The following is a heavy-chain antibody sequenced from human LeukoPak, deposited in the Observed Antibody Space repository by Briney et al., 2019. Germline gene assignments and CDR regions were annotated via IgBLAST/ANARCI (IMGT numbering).Heavy chain of an antibody. CDR1: GLTVSNNY. J-gene: IGHJ4*02. CDR2: IYSGGST. V-gene: IGHV3-66*01. Sequence: PGGSLRLSCAASGLTVSNNYMNWVRQAPGKGLEWVSLIYSGGSTDYADSVKGRFTISRDNSKNTLYLQMNSLRAEDTAVYYCARDLRRYIDYWGQGTLVTVSA. CDR3: ARDLRRYIDY. D-gene: IGHD3-9*01.